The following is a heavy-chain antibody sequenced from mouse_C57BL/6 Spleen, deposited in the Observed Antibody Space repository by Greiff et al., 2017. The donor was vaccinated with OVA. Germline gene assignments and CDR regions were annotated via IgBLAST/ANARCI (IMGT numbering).Heavy chain of an antibody. D-gene: IGHD1-1*01. Sequence: EVKLVESEGGLVQPGSSMKLSCTASGFTFSDYYMAWVRQVPEKGLEWVANINHDGSSTYYLDSLKSRFIISRDNAKNILYLQMSSLKSEDTATYYCARHSAYYGSSYVYFDVWGTGTTVTVSS. J-gene: IGHJ1*03. CDR1: GFTFSDYY. V-gene: IGHV5-16*01. CDR3: ARHSAYYGSSYVYFDV. CDR2: INHDGSST.